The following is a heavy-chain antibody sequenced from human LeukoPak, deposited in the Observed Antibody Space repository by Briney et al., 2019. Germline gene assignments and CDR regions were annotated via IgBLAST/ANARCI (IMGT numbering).Heavy chain of an antibody. CDR2: IRYDESDK. CDR1: GFTFNSYG. Sequence: EGSLRLSCAASGFTFNSYGMHWVRQAPGKGLEWVAFIRYDESDKYYVDSVKGRFTISRDNSRNTLYLQMNSLRTEDTAVYYCAKDRTFMVRGVAPSDYWGQGTLVTVSS. CDR3: AKDRTFMVRGVAPSDY. D-gene: IGHD3-10*01. V-gene: IGHV3-30*02. J-gene: IGHJ4*02.